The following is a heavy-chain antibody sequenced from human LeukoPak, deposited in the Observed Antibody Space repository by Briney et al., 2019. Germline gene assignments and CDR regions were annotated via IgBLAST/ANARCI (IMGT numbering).Heavy chain of an antibody. J-gene: IGHJ6*03. Sequence: ASVKVSCKASGYTFTGYYMHWVRQAPGQGLEWMGWINPNSGGTNYAQKFQGRVTMTRDTSISTAYMELSRLRSDDTAVYYCASSPQTYCSSTSYYTTTLRGYYYYYMDVWGKGTTVTVSS. V-gene: IGHV1-2*02. D-gene: IGHD2-2*02. CDR3: ASSPQTYCSSTSYYTTTLRGYYYYYMDV. CDR2: INPNSGGT. CDR1: GYTFTGYY.